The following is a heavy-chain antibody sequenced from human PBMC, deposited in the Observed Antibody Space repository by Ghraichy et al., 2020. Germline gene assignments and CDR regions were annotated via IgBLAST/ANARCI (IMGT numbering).Heavy chain of an antibody. D-gene: IGHD5-18*01. CDR1: GFIFSSYY. V-gene: IGHV3-7*04. J-gene: IGHJ4*02. CDR3: ARGGYNYGSNPIDY. Sequence: GGSLRLSCAASGFIFSSYYMTWVRQVPGKGLEWVANIKHDESEKYYVDSVKGRFTISRDNAKNSLYLQMNSLRPDDTAVYYCARGGYNYGSNPIDYWGQGTRVIVSS. CDR2: IKHDESEK.